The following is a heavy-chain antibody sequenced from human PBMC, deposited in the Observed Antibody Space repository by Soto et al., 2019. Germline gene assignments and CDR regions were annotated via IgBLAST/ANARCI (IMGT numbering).Heavy chain of an antibody. V-gene: IGHV1-46*01. CDR2: INPSGGNT. J-gene: IGHJ4*02. CDR1: GYTFTNYY. CDR3: ARDVELSNPDYFDY. D-gene: IGHD3-10*01. Sequence: QVQLVQSGAEMKKPGASVKVSCKASGYTFTNYYIHWVRQAPGQGLEWMGIINPSGGNTNYAQKFRGRVILTRDTSTSTVYMELSSLRSEDTAVYYCARDVELSNPDYFDYWGQGTLVTVSS.